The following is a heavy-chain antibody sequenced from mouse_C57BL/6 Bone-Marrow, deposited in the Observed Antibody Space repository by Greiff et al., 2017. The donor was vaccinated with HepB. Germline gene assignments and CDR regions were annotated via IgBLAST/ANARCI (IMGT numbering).Heavy chain of an antibody. D-gene: IGHD1-1*02. V-gene: IGHV4-1*01. CDR2: INPDSSTI. CDR3: ARLGSRYFDV. CDR1: AVDFSRYW. J-gene: IGHJ1*03. Sequence: AAEAVDFSRYWMSWVRRAPGKGLEWIGEINPDSSTINYAPSLKDKFIISRDNAKNTLYLQMSKVRSEDTALYYCARLGSRYFDVWGTGTTVTVSS.